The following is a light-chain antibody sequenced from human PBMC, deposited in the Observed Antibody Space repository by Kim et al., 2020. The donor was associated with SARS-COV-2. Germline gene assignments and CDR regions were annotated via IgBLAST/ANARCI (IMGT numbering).Light chain of an antibody. CDR1: SSNIASSS. J-gene: IGLJ2*01. CDR2: TNN. V-gene: IGLV1-47*02. CDR3: AAWDDTQNGWI. Sequence: GQGVTSSCSGSSSNIASSSVSWFQQLPGTAPKVLISTNNLRPSGVPDRFSGSKSGTSASLAISGLRSDDECDYYCAAWDDTQNGWIFGGGTQLTVL.